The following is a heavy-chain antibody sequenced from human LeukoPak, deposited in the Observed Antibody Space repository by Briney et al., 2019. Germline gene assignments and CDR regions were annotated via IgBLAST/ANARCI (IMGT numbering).Heavy chain of an antibody. J-gene: IGHJ6*03. CDR2: INHSGST. CDR3: ARYGSSSLRAGYYYYMDV. V-gene: IGHV4-34*01. Sequence: KSSETLSLTCAVYGGSFSGYYWSWLRQPPGKGLEWIGEINHSGSTNYNPSLKSRVTISVDTSKNQFSLKLSPVTAADTAVYYCARYGSSSLRAGYYYYMDVWGEGTTVTVSS. D-gene: IGHD6-6*01. CDR1: GGSFSGYY.